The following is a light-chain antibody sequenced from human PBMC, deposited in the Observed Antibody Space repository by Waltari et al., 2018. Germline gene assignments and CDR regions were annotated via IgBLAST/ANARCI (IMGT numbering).Light chain of an antibody. CDR1: QSVSSY. CDR2: DAS. J-gene: IGKJ4*01. V-gene: IGKV3-11*01. CDR3: QQRVNWPLT. Sequence: EIVLTQSPATLSLSPGERATLSCRASQSVSSYLVWYQQKPGQAPRLLIYDASNRATGIPARVSGSGSGTDFTLTISSLEPEDFAVYYCQQRVNWPLTFGGGTNVEI.